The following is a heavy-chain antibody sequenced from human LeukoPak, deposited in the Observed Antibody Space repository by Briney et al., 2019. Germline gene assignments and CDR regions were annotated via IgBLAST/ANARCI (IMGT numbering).Heavy chain of an antibody. CDR3: ARVTTYYYDSSGPNWFDP. D-gene: IGHD3-22*01. V-gene: IGHV4-59*01. CDR2: IYYSGST. J-gene: IGHJ5*02. Sequence: SETLSLTCTVSGASLSPYYWSWIWQPPGKRLEGIGYIYYSGSTNYNPSLKSRVPISVDTSKNQFSLKLSSVTAADTAVYYCARVTTYYYDSSGPNWFDPWGQGTLVTVSS. CDR1: GASLSPYY.